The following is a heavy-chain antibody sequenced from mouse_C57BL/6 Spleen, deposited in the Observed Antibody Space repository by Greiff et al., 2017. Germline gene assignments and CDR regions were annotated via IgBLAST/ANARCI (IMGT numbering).Heavy chain of an antibody. Sequence: QVQLQQPGAELVMPGASVKLSCKASGYTFTSYWMHWVKPRPGQGLEWIGEIDPSDSYTNYNQKFKGKSTLTVDKSYSTAYMQLSSLTSEDSAVYYCARAYYGSSWYVEVWGTGTTVTVSS. CDR1: GYTFTSYW. D-gene: IGHD1-1*01. J-gene: IGHJ1*03. CDR2: IDPSDSYT. CDR3: ARAYYGSSWYVEV. V-gene: IGHV1-69*01.